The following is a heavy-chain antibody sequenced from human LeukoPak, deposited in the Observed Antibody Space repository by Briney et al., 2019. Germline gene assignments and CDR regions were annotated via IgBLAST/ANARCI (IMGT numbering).Heavy chain of an antibody. V-gene: IGHV6-1*01. CDR2: TYYRSKWYN. CDR3: TREVESAFDY. Sequence: SQTLSLTCAISGDIVSSNSAAWNWVRQSPSRGLEWLARTYYRSKWYNDYAVSVKSRVTINPDTSKNHFSLHLNSVTPEDTAVYYCTREVESAFDYWGQGTLVTVSS. CDR1: GDIVSSNSAA. J-gene: IGHJ4*02. D-gene: IGHD1-1*01.